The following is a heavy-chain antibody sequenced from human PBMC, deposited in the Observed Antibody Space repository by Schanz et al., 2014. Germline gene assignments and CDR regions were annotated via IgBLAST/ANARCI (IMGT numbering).Heavy chain of an antibody. D-gene: IGHD6-19*01. V-gene: IGHV1-46*03. CDR1: GYTFTSYY. J-gene: IGHJ4*02. CDR3: VRPSRYSSGWYFDY. CDR2: ITPSGDST. Sequence: QVQLVQSGAEVKKPGASVKVSCKASGYTFTSYYMHWVRQAPGQGLEWMGIITPSGDSTSYGQSFEGRVTMTRDASTRTVSMELSSLRSEDTAVYYCVRPSRYSSGWYFDYWGQGTLVTVSS.